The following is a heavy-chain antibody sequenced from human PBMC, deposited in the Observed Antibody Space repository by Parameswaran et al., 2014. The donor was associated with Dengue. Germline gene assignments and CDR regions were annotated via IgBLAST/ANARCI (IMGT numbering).Heavy chain of an antibody. D-gene: IGHD3-22*01. Sequence: VRQMPGKGLEWVSYISSSSSTIYYADSVKGRFTISRDNAKNSLYLQMNSLRAEDTAVYYCARVRYYDSSGYYYTSLGIGYYFDYWGQGTLVTVSS. CDR3: ARVRYYDSSGYYYTSLGIGYYFDY. V-gene: IGHV3-48*01. J-gene: IGHJ4*02. CDR2: ISSSSSTI.